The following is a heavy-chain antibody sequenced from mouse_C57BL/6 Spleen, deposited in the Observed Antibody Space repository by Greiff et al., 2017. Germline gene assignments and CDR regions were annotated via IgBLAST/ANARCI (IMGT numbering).Heavy chain of an antibody. J-gene: IGHJ1*03. V-gene: IGHV1-9*01. Sequence: VQLQQSGAELMKPGASVKLSCKATGYTFTGYWIEWVKQRPGHGLEWIGEILPGTGGTNYNEKFKGKATFTAEKSSNTAYMQLLSLTTDDSAIYYCARFDYGVYFDVWGTGTTVTVSA. D-gene: IGHD1-1*01. CDR2: ILPGTGGT. CDR3: ARFDYGVYFDV. CDR1: GYTFTGYW.